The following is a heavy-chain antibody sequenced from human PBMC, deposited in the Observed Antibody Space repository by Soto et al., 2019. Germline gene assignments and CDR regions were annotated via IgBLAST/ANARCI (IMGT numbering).Heavy chain of an antibody. CDR2: IRSKANSYAT. Sequence: GGSLRLSCAASGFTFSGSAMHWVRQASGKGLEWVGRIRSKANSYATAYAASVKGRFTISRDDSKNTAYLQMNSLKTEDTAVYYCTRHLPHYYDSSGYYGAPFDIWGQGTMVTVSS. V-gene: IGHV3-73*01. J-gene: IGHJ3*02. CDR1: GFTFSGSA. D-gene: IGHD3-22*01. CDR3: TRHLPHYYDSSGYYGAPFDI.